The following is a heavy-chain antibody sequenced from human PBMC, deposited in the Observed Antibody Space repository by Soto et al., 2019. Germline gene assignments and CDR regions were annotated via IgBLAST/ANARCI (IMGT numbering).Heavy chain of an antibody. CDR3: ARGRKGYSSTWYVD. V-gene: IGHV4-34*01. Sequence: SETLSLTCAFSGGSFSDYYWVLIRQSPGKGLEWIGEISHSEGTNFNPSLKSRVTISIDTSKNHFSLKLSLVTAADTAVYYCARGRKGYSSTWYVDWGQGTLVTVSS. CDR1: GGSFSDYY. J-gene: IGHJ4*02. CDR2: ISHSEGT. D-gene: IGHD6-13*01.